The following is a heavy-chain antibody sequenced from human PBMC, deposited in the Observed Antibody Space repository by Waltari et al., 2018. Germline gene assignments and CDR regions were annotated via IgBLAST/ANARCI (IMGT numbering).Heavy chain of an antibody. CDR1: ASTLLTPC. Sequence: DHLLASGVGVVPTGTSLSISCPTSASTLLTPCIHWVRQAPGKGLEWVSISSYDGMNKLYRNSVMGRFTIARDNSKKTVYLQMNSLRVEDTAVYYCARDKSFITTGAVDMWGQGTMVTVSS. CDR2: SSYDGMNK. V-gene: IGHV3-30*03. J-gene: IGHJ3*02. D-gene: IGHD2-8*02. CDR3: ARDKSFITTGAVDM.